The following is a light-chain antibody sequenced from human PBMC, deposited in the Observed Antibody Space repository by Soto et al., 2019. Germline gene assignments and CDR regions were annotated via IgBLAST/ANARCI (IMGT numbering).Light chain of an antibody. Sequence: EIVLTQSPGTLSLSPGERATLSCRASQSVSGNYLAWYQQKPGQSPRLLIYGSSDRATGIPDRFSGSGSETDFTLTINRVEHEDFAVYYCQQYGSSPPYTFGQGTKLEIK. CDR2: GSS. V-gene: IGKV3-20*01. J-gene: IGKJ2*01. CDR3: QQYGSSPPYT. CDR1: QSVSGNY.